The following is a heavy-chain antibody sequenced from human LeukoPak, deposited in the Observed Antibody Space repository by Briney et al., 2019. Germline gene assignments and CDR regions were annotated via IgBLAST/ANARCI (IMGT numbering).Heavy chain of an antibody. Sequence: SQTLSLTCAISGDSVSSNSAAWNWIRQSPSRGLEWLGRTYYRSKWYNDYAVSVKGRITINPDTSKNQFSLQLNSVTPEDTAVYYCARGSYCSGGSCYQPMDNWFDPWGQGTLVTVSS. J-gene: IGHJ5*02. CDR2: TYYRSKWYN. V-gene: IGHV6-1*01. CDR3: ARGSYCSGGSCYQPMDNWFDP. CDR1: GDSVSSNSAA. D-gene: IGHD2-15*01.